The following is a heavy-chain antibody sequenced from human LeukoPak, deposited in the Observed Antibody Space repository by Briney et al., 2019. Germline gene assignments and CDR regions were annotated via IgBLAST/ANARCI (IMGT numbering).Heavy chain of an antibody. Sequence: GGSLRLSCAASGFTFSNYGMDWVRQAPGKGLEWVSYISSSSSYIYYADSVKGRFTISRDNAKNSLYLQMNSLRAEDTAVYYCAKVLEQLVPDYWGQGTLVTVSS. V-gene: IGHV3-21*01. CDR2: ISSSSSYI. CDR3: AKVLEQLVPDY. J-gene: IGHJ4*02. CDR1: GFTFSNYG. D-gene: IGHD6-6*01.